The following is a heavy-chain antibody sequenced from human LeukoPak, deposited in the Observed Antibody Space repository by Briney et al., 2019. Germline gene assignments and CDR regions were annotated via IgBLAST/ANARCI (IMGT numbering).Heavy chain of an antibody. Sequence: SGGSLRLSCAASGFTFSSYSMNWVRQAPGKGLEWGSYISGSSSTIYYADSVKGRFTISRDNGKNTLDLQMNSLRAEDTAVYYCARGSTYYDSSGQVPIDYWGQGTLVTVSS. CDR2: ISGSSSTI. V-gene: IGHV3-48*01. CDR3: ARGSTYYDSSGQVPIDY. CDR1: GFTFSSYS. J-gene: IGHJ4*02. D-gene: IGHD3-22*01.